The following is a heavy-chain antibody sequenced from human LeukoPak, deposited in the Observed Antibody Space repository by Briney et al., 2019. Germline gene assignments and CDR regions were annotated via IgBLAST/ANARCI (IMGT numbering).Heavy chain of an antibody. D-gene: IGHD3-10*01. J-gene: IGHJ6*03. Sequence: SVKVSXKASGGTFSSYAISWVRQAPGQGLEWMGGIIPISGTANYAQKFQGRVTITADESTSTAYMELSSLRSEDTAVYYCASRYYGSGYFYYYYYMDVWGKGTTVTVSS. V-gene: IGHV1-69*13. CDR1: GGTFSSYA. CDR3: ASRYYGSGYFYYYYYMDV. CDR2: IIPISGTA.